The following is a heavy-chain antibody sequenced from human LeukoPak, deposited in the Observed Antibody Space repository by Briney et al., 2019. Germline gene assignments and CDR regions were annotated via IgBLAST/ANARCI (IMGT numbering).Heavy chain of an antibody. D-gene: IGHD6-6*01. J-gene: IGHJ6*02. Sequence: RASVKVSCKASGFTFTSSAVQWVRQARGQRLEWIGWIVVGSGNTNYAQKFQERVTITRDMSTSIAYMELSSLRSEDTAVYYCAADPEYGGNYYGMDVWGQGTTVTVSS. V-gene: IGHV1-58*01. CDR2: IVVGSGNT. CDR1: GFTFTSSA. CDR3: AADPEYGGNYYGMDV.